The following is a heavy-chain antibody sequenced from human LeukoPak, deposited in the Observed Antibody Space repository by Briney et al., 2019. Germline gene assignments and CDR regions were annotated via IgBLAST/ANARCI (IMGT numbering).Heavy chain of an antibody. D-gene: IGHD6-13*01. V-gene: IGHV3-23*01. Sequence: PGGCLRLSCAASGLTLSSYAMSWVPQAPGKGLEWVSGISGNGGGTYYADSLKGRFTISRDNSKNTLYLQMNSLRVGDRAVYYCAKSFGYSRSWFDNWGQGTLVTVSS. J-gene: IGHJ4*02. CDR2: ISGNGGGT. CDR3: AKSFGYSRSWFDN. CDR1: GLTLSSYA.